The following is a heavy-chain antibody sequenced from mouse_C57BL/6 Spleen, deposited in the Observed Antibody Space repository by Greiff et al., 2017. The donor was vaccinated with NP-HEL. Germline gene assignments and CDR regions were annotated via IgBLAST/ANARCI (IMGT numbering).Heavy chain of an antibody. D-gene: IGHD2-2*01. V-gene: IGHV5-16*01. CDR3: ARGGYPYAMDY. Sequence: DVHLVESEGGLVQPGSSMKLSCTASGFTFSDYYMAWVRQVPEKGLEWVANINYDGSSTYYLDSLKSRFIISRDNAKNILYLQISSLKSEDTATYYGARGGYPYAMDYWGQGTSVTVSS. CDR1: GFTFSDYY. J-gene: IGHJ4*01. CDR2: INYDGSST.